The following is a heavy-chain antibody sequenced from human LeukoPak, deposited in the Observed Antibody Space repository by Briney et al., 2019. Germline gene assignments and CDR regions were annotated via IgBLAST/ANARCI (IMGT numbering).Heavy chain of an antibody. CDR3: ARDRLGYCSSTSCYFHGMDV. CDR1: GFTFSSYS. Sequence: GGSLRLSCAASGFTFSSYSMNWVRQAPGKGLEWVSPISSSSSYIYYADSVKGRFTISRDNAKNSLYLQTNGLRAEDTAVYSCARDRLGYCSSTSCYFHGMDVWGKGTTVTVSS. CDR2: ISSSSSYI. V-gene: IGHV3-21*01. D-gene: IGHD2-2*01. J-gene: IGHJ6*04.